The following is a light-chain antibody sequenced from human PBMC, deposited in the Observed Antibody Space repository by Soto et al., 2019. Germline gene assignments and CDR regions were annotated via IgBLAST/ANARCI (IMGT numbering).Light chain of an antibody. CDR1: SSDVGGYNY. J-gene: IGLJ3*02. CDR2: EVT. CDR3: SSYAGSNNVV. V-gene: IGLV2-8*01. Sequence: QSVLTQPPSASGSPGQSVTISCTGTSSDVGGYNYVSWYQQHPGKAPKLIIYEVTKRPSGVPDRFSGSTSGSTASLTVSGLQAEDEAEYYCSSYAGSNNVVFGGGTKLTVL.